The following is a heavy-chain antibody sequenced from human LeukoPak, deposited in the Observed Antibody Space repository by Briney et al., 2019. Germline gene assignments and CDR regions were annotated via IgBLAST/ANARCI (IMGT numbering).Heavy chain of an antibody. CDR3: ARDPPFSSGWSQNHFDY. Sequence: PGRSLRLSCAPSGFTFDDFAMHWVRQAPGKGLEWVALISYDGGNKNYADSVKGRFTISRDNSKNTLYLHMNSLRPEDTAVYYCARDPPFSSGWSQNHFDYWGKGTLVTVSS. J-gene: IGHJ4*02. CDR2: ISYDGGNK. CDR1: GFTFDDFA. D-gene: IGHD6-19*01. V-gene: IGHV3-30*04.